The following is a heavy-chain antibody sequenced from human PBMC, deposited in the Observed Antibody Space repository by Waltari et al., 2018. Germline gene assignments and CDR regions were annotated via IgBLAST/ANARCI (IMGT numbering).Heavy chain of an antibody. Sequence: EVQLLESGGVLVQPVGSLRLSCEASGFTFSTSAMSWVRQAPGKGLEWVSAITSGFSTYYADSVKGRITSSRDNSKNTLYLQMNSLRAEDTAVYYCAKGYTSAFFDYWGRGTLVIVSS. CDR3: AKGYTSAFFDY. D-gene: IGHD5-18*01. J-gene: IGHJ4*02. CDR1: GFTFSTSA. CDR2: ITSGFST. V-gene: IGHV3-23*01.